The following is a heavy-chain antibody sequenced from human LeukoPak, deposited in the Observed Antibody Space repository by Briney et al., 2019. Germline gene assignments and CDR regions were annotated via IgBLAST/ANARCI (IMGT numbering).Heavy chain of an antibody. V-gene: IGHV3-48*04. Sequence: GWSLRLSCAASGFTFSSYSMNWVRQAPGKGLEWVSYISSSSSTIYYADSVKGRFTISRDNAKNSLYLQMNSLRVEDTAVYYCARSGGSSHYYYYYMDVWGKGTTVTVSS. D-gene: IGHD6-6*01. CDR1: GFTFSSYS. CDR3: ARSGGSSHYYYYYMDV. J-gene: IGHJ6*03. CDR2: ISSSSSTI.